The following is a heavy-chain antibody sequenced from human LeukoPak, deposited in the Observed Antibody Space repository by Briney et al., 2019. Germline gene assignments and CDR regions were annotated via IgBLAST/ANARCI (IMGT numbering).Heavy chain of an antibody. V-gene: IGHV4-59*01. D-gene: IGHD1-26*01. CDR1: GGSISGYY. CDR3: ATSFQWGTPSGAFDT. CDR2: IYYSGST. Sequence: SETLSLTCTVSGGSISGYYWSWIRQPPGKGLEWIGYIYYSGSTNYNPSLKSRVTISVDTSKNQFSLKLSSVTAADTAVYYCATSFQWGTPSGAFDTWGQGTMVTVSS. J-gene: IGHJ3*02.